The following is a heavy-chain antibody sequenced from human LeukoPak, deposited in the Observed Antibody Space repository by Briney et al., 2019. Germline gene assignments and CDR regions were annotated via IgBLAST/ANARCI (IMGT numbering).Heavy chain of an antibody. CDR2: IKTDGSDK. Sequence: GGSLRLSCAASGFIFSNYWMSWVRQAPGKGPEWVGDIKTDGSDKYYVGSVKGRFIISRDNAKNSLYLQMNSLRAEDTAVYYCARDSLIQYGSGSYWGFDYWGQGILVTVSS. V-gene: IGHV3-7*03. J-gene: IGHJ4*02. D-gene: IGHD3-10*01. CDR1: GFIFSNYW. CDR3: ARDSLIQYGSGSYWGFDY.